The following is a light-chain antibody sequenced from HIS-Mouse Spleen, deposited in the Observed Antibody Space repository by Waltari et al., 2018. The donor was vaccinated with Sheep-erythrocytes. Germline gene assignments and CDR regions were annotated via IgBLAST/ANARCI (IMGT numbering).Light chain of an antibody. CDR2: EVS. Sequence: QSALTQPPSASGSPGQSVTISCTGTSSDVGGYNYVSWYQHHPGKAPKHMIYEVSKRPSWVPGRFSGSNSGNTASLTVSGLQAEDEADYYCSSYAGSNNWVFGGGTKLTVL. J-gene: IGLJ3*02. V-gene: IGLV2-8*01. CDR1: SSDVGGYNY. CDR3: SSYAGSNNWV.